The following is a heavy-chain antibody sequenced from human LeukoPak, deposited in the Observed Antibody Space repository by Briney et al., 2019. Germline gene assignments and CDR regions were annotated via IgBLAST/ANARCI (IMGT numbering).Heavy chain of an antibody. CDR3: ASGTGDFWNGYLFDY. CDR1: GFTLSSYE. D-gene: IGHD3-3*01. V-gene: IGHV3-48*03. Sequence: GGSLRLSCAASGFTLSSYEMNWVRQAPGKGLEWVSYISSSGSTIYYADSVKGRFTISRDNAKNSLYLQMNSLRAEDTAVYYCASGTGDFWNGYLFDYWGQGTLVTVSS. CDR2: ISSSGSTI. J-gene: IGHJ4*02.